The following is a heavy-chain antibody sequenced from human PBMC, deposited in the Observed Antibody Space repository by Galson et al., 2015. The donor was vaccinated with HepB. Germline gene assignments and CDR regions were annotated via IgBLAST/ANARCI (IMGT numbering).Heavy chain of an antibody. V-gene: IGHV3-21*01. CDR3: ARGNTRDWLQEPITEYYYGMDV. Sequence: SLRLSCAASGFTFSSYSMNWVRQAPGKGLEWVSSITSSSSYIYYADSLKGRFTISRDNAKNSLYLQMNSLRAEDTAVYYCARGNTRDWLQEPITEYYYGMDVWGQGTTVTVSS. CDR1: GFTFSSYS. CDR2: ITSSSSYI. J-gene: IGHJ6*02. D-gene: IGHD5-24*01.